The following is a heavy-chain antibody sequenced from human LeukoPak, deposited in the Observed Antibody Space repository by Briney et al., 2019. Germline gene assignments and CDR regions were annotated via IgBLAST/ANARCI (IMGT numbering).Heavy chain of an antibody. CDR3: ARGPYYDSSGYYYVPRRTWYFDL. CDR2: IYYSGST. V-gene: IGHV4-59*08. D-gene: IGHD3-22*01. J-gene: IGHJ2*01. Sequence: SSETLSLTCTVSGGSISSYYWSWIRQPPGKGLEWIGYIYYSGSTYYNPSLKSRVTISVDTSKNQFSLKLSSVTAADTAVYYCARGPYYDSSGYYYVPRRTWYFDLWGRGTLVTVSS. CDR1: GGSISSYY.